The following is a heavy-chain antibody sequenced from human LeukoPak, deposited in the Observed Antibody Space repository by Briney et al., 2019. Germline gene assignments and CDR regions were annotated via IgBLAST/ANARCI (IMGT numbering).Heavy chain of an antibody. J-gene: IGHJ3*02. Sequence: PSETLSLTCTVSGGSLSSYYWHWIRQPPGKGLEWIGYIYYSGSIKYNPSLKSRVTISVDTSKNQFSLKLSSVTAADTAVYYCASARLGSGLEGAFDIWGQGTMVTVSS. CDR2: IYYSGSI. V-gene: IGHV4-59*01. CDR3: ASARLGSGLEGAFDI. CDR1: GGSLSSYY. D-gene: IGHD6-25*01.